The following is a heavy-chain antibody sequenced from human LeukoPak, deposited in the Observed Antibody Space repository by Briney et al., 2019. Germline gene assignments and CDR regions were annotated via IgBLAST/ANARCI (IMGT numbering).Heavy chain of an antibody. V-gene: IGHV1-18*01. CDR1: GYTFTIYG. D-gene: IGHD4-17*01. CDR2: ISAYNGNT. Sequence: GASVKVSCKASGYTFTIYGISWVRQAPGQGLEWMGWISAYNGNTNYAQKLQGRVTMTTDTSTSTAYMELRSLRSDDTAVYYCARVRYGDYGNYYGMDVWGQGTTVTVSS. J-gene: IGHJ6*02. CDR3: ARVRYGDYGNYYGMDV.